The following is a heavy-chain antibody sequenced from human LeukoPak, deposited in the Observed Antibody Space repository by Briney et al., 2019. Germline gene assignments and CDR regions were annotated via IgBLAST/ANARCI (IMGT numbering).Heavy chain of an antibody. CDR2: ISYDGSNK. V-gene: IGHV3-30*18. J-gene: IGHJ3*01. CDR3: AKDTDPIAAAGTFAS. CDR1: GFTFSSYG. D-gene: IGHD6-13*01. Sequence: GGSLRLSCAASGFTFSSYGMHWVRQAPGKGLEWVAVISYDGSNKYYADSVKGRFTISRDNSKNTLYLQMNSLRAEDTAVYYCAKDTDPIAAAGTFASWGQGTMVTVSS.